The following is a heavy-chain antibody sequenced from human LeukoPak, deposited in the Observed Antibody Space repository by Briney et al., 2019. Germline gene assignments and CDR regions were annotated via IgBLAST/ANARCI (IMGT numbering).Heavy chain of an antibody. Sequence: PGGSLRLSCAASGFTVSSNYMSWVRQAPGKGLEWVSVIYSGGSTYYADSVKGRFTISRDNSKNTLYLQMNSLRAEDTAVYYCAKEHFSTAFDIWGQGTMVTVSS. CDR1: GFTVSSNY. V-gene: IGHV3-53*01. J-gene: IGHJ3*02. CDR3: AKEHFSTAFDI. CDR2: IYSGGST.